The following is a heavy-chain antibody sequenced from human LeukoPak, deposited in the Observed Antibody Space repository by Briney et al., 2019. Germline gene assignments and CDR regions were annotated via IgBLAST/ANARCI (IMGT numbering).Heavy chain of an antibody. CDR2: IIPIFGTA. D-gene: IGHD1-26*01. V-gene: IGHV1-69*05. Sequence: SVKVSCKASGYTFTGYYMHWVRQAPGQGLEWMGGIIPIFGTANYAQKFQGRVTITTDESTSTAYMELSSLRSEDTAVYYCATCDRVGATNTNIIDTKYYFDYWGQGTLDTVSS. CDR1: GYTFTGYY. CDR3: ATCDRVGATNTNIIDTKYYFDY. J-gene: IGHJ4*02.